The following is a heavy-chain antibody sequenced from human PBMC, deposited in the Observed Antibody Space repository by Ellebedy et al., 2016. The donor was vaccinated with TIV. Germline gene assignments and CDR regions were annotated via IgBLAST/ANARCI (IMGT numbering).Heavy chain of an antibody. V-gene: IGHV3-11*01. CDR2: ISNGGGSTI. J-gene: IGHJ5*02. Sequence: GGSLRLSCAASGFSFSDYYMSWIRQAPGRGLEWVSYISNGGGSTIYYRDSVKGRFTISRDNAKKSLYLQMNSLRAEDTAVYYCARDTRFIDHQHNWFDPWGQGTLVTVSS. CDR3: ARDTRFIDHQHNWFDP. CDR1: GFSFSDYY. D-gene: IGHD2-2*01.